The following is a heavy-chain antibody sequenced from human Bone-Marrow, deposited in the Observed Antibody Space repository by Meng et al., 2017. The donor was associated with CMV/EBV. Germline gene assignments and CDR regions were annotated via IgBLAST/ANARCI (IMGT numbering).Heavy chain of an antibody. V-gene: IGHV3-23*01. CDR1: GFTFSSYA. J-gene: IGHJ3*02. CDR2: ISGSGGST. CDR3: ARDRDRDCGGDCYDAFDI. D-gene: IGHD2-21*01. Sequence: GESLKISCAASGFTFSSYAMSWVRQAPGKGLEWVSAISGSGGSTYYADSVKGRFTISRDNSKNTLYLQMNSLRAEDTAVYYCARDRDRDCGGDCYDAFDIWGQGTMVTVSS.